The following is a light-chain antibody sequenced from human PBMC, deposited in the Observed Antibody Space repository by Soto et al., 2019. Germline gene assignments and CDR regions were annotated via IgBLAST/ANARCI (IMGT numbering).Light chain of an antibody. CDR2: DAY. CDR1: QSVSEH. CDR3: HLRSFWPPVT. J-gene: IGKJ4*01. V-gene: IGKV3-11*01. Sequence: EIVLTQSPATLSLSPGDTATLSCRASQSVSEHLAWYQQRPGQAPRLVLYDAYKRAAGIPGRFSGSGSGTAFTLTLASLEPEDYAVYYCHLRSFWPPVTFGGGTKVDIK.